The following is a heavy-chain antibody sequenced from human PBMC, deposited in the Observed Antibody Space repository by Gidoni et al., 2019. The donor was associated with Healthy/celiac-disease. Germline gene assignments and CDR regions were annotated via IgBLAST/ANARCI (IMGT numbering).Heavy chain of an antibody. CDR1: GFTFSSYS. V-gene: IGHV3-21*01. D-gene: IGHD1-26*01. Sequence: EVQLVESGGGLVKPGGSLRLSCAASGFTFSSYSMNWVRQAPGKGLEWVSSISSSSSYIYYADSVKGRFTISRDNAKNSLYLQMNSLRAEDTAVYYCARAHSAPVVRGSYDGQAKCRYFDYWGQGTLVTVSS. CDR3: ARAHSAPVVRGSYDGQAKCRYFDY. CDR2: ISSSSSYI. J-gene: IGHJ4*02.